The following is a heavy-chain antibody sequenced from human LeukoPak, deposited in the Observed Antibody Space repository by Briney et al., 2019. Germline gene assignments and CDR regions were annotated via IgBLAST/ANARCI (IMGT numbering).Heavy chain of an antibody. D-gene: IGHD3-16*02. CDR3: ARESPWGSYRYTGSSDY. Sequence: VASVKVSCKASGGTFSSYAISWVRQAPGQGLEWMGGIIPIFGTANYAQKFQGRVTITTDESMSTAYMELSSLRSEDTAVYYCARESPWGSYRYTGSSDYWGQGTLVTVSS. V-gene: IGHV1-69*05. CDR1: GGTFSSYA. CDR2: IIPIFGTA. J-gene: IGHJ4*02.